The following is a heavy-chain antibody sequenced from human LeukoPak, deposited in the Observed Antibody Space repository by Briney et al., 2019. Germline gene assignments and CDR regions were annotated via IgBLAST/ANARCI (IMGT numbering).Heavy chain of an antibody. CDR3: AKDKVQRWLQFDPKYYFDY. D-gene: IGHD5-24*01. Sequence: GGSLRLSCAASGFTFSSYAMSWVRHAPGKGLESVSAISGSGGSTYYADSVKGRFTISRDNSKNTLYLQMNSLRAEDTAVYYCAKDKVQRWLQFDPKYYFDYWGQGTLVTVSS. CDR2: ISGSGGST. J-gene: IGHJ4*02. V-gene: IGHV3-23*01. CDR1: GFTFSSYA.